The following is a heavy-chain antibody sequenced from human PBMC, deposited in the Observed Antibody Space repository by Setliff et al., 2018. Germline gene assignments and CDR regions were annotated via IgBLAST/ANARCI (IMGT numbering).Heavy chain of an antibody. CDR3: ARDLGHGGDSDY. V-gene: IGHV4-38-2*02. J-gene: IGHJ4*02. D-gene: IGHD2-21*02. Sequence: PSETLSLTCTVSGYSISSGYIWGWIRQPPGKGLEWVGNIGHNGSINYNPSLKSRPTISRDTSKNQVPLKLNSVTATDTAVYYCARDLGHGGDSDYWGQGILVTVSS. CDR1: GYSISSGYI. CDR2: IGHNGSI.